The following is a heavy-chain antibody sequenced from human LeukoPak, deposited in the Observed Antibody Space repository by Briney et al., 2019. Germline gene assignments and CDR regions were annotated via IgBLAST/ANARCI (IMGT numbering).Heavy chain of an antibody. CDR3: AKGPKRYNILTGYFVIETAFDI. Sequence: GGSLRLSCAASGFTFSSYGMHWVRQAPGKGLEWVAFIRDDGSNKYHADSVKGRFTISRDNSKNTLYLQMNSLRAEDTAVYYCAKGPKRYNILTGYFVIETAFDIWGQGTMVTVSS. V-gene: IGHV3-30*02. CDR1: GFTFSSYG. J-gene: IGHJ3*02. CDR2: IRDDGSNK. D-gene: IGHD3-9*01.